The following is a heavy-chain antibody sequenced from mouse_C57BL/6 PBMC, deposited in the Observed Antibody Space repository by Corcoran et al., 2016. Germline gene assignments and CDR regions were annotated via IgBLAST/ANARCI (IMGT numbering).Heavy chain of an antibody. Sequence: EVQLQQSGPVLVKPGASVKMSCKASGYTFTDYYMNWVKQSHGKSLEWIGVINPYNGGTSYNQKFKGKATLTVDKSSSTAYMELNSLTSEDSAVYYCASTLIVTNYYAMDYWGQGTSVTVSS. CDR1: GYTFTDYY. J-gene: IGHJ4*01. V-gene: IGHV1-19*01. CDR3: ASTLIVTNYYAMDY. CDR2: INPYNGGT. D-gene: IGHD2-5*01.